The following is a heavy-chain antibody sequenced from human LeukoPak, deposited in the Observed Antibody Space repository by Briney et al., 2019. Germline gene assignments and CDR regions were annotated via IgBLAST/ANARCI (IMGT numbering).Heavy chain of an antibody. Sequence: GSLRLSCAASGFTVSSNYMSWVRQAPGKGLEWVSVIYSGGSTYYADSVKGRFTISRDNSKNTLYLQMNSLRAEDTAVYYCGAVEGSGSQGYFDYWGQGTLVTVSS. V-gene: IGHV3-66*01. D-gene: IGHD3-10*01. J-gene: IGHJ4*02. CDR3: GAVEGSGSQGYFDY. CDR1: GFTVSSNY. CDR2: IYSGGST.